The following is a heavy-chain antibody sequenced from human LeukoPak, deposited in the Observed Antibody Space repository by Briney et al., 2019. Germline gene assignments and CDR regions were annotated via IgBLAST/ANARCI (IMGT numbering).Heavy chain of an antibody. J-gene: IGHJ6*02. CDR2: ISSSSSTI. Sequence: GGSLRLSCAASGFTFSSYSMNWVRQAPGKGLEWVSYISSSSSTIYYADSVKGRFTISRDNAKNSLYLQMNSLRAEDTAVYYCARDLNTVAVGYYYYYYGMDVWGQGTTVTVSS. CDR1: GFTFSSYS. V-gene: IGHV3-48*01. CDR3: ARDLNTVAVGYYYYYYGMDV. D-gene: IGHD4-23*01.